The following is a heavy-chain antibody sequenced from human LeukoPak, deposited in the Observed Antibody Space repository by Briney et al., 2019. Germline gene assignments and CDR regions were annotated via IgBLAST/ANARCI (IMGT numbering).Heavy chain of an antibody. D-gene: IGHD6-19*01. CDR2: IYYSGST. CDR3: AAPWGIAVAGTRDDY. V-gene: IGHV4-39*01. Sequence: PSETLSLTCTVSGGSISSSSYYWGWIRQPPGKGLEWIGSIYYSGSTYYNPSLKSRATISVDTSKNQFSLKLSSVTAADTAVYYCAAPWGIAVAGTRDDYWGQGTLVTVSS. J-gene: IGHJ4*02. CDR1: GGSISSSSYY.